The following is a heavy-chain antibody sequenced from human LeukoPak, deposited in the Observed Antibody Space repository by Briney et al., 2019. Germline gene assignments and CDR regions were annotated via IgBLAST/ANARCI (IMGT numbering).Heavy chain of an antibody. CDR3: ARRGTTVTNLLTRFSSSSLLFKSAEYFQH. CDR2: IYYSGST. V-gene: IGHV4-59*12. CDR1: GGSISSYY. J-gene: IGHJ1*01. Sequence: SETLSLTCTVSGGSISSYYWSWIRQPPGKGLEWIGNIYYSGSTNYNPSLKSRVTISVDTSKNQFSLKLSSVTAADTAVYYCARRGTTVTNLLTRFSSSSLLFKSAEYFQHWGQGTLVTVSS. D-gene: IGHD4-17*01.